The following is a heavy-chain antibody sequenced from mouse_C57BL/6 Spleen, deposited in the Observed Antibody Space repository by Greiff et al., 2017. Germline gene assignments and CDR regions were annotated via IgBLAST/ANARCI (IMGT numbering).Heavy chain of an antibody. CDR1: GFSLTSYG. CDR2: IWSGGST. J-gene: IGHJ4*01. Sequence: QVQLKESGPGLVQPSQSLSITCTVSGFSLTSYGVHWVRQSPGKGLEWLGVIWSGGSTDYNAAFISRLSISKDNSKSQVFFKMNSLQADDTAIYYCARKDYGSPPYAMNYWGQGTSVTVSS. D-gene: IGHD1-1*01. V-gene: IGHV2-2*01. CDR3: ARKDYGSPPYAMNY.